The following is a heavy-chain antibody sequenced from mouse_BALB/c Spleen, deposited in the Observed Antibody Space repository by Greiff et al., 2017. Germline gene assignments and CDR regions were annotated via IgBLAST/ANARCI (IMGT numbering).Heavy chain of an antibody. CDR2: INPSTGYT. D-gene: IGHD2-2*01. CDR3: ARLLWLRQVDY. J-gene: IGHJ2*01. V-gene: IGHV1-7*01. Sequence: VKLQESGAELAKPGASVKMSCKASGYTFTSYWMHWVKQRPGQGLEWIGYINPSTGYTEYNQKFKDKATLTADKSSSTAYMQLSSLTSEDSAVYSCARLLWLRQVDYWGQGTTLTVSS. CDR1: GYTFTSYW.